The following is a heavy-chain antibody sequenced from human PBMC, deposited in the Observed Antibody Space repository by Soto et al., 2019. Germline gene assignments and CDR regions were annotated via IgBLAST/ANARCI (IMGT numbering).Heavy chain of an antibody. V-gene: IGHV3-33*01. CDR1: GFTFSSYG. D-gene: IGHD6-13*01. J-gene: IGHJ6*02. Sequence: QVQLVESGGGVVQPGRSLRLSCAASGFTFSSYGMHWVRQAPGKGLEWVAVIWYDGSNKYYADSVKGRFTISRDNSKNTLNRQRNSLGAGDTAVNYCARDLKRRRSIAAAGKDYYYGMAAGAKGPRSPSP. CDR2: IWYDGSNK. CDR3: ARDLKRRRSIAAAGKDYYYGMAA.